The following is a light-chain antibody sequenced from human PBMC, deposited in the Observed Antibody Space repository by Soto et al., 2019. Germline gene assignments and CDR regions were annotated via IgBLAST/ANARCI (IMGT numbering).Light chain of an antibody. Sequence: QSALTQPASVSGSPGQSITISCTGTSSDIGGYNYVYWYQQHPGKAPKLVISDVNNRPSGISIRFSGSKSGNTASLTISGLQAEDEADYYCSSYTSSSTFPYVFGTGTKLTVL. J-gene: IGLJ1*01. CDR1: SSDIGGYNY. V-gene: IGLV2-14*03. CDR2: DVN. CDR3: SSYTSSSTFPYV.